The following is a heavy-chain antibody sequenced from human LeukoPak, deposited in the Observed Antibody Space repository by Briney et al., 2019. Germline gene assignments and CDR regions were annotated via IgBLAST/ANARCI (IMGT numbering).Heavy chain of an antibody. CDR1: GYTFTGYY. CDR2: INPNSGGT. CDR3: ARELAAAGTGFDY. D-gene: IGHD6-13*01. V-gene: IGHV1-2*02. Sequence: GASVKVSCKASGYTFTGYYMHWVRQAPGQGLEWMGWINPNSGGTNYAQKFQGRVTMTRDTSISTAYMELSRLRSDDTAVYYCARELAAAGTGFDYWGQGTLVTVSS. J-gene: IGHJ4*02.